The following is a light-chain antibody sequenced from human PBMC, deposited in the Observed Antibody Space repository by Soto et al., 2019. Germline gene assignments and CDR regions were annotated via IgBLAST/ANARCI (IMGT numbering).Light chain of an antibody. J-gene: IGKJ5*01. CDR2: GAS. Sequence: DIVMTQSPATLSVSPGERATLSCRASQSISSNLAWYQHKPGQAPRLLIHGASTRATGIPARFSGSGSGTVFTLTISSLQSEDFAVYYCQQYNNWPPRGITFGQGTRLEI. CDR3: QQYNNWPPRGIT. CDR1: QSISSN. V-gene: IGKV3-15*01.